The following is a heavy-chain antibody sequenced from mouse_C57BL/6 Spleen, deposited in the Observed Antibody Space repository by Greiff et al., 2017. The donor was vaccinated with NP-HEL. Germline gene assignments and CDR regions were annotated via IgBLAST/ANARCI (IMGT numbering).Heavy chain of an antibody. CDR3: ARERYYGSSDY. CDR2: ISSGSSTI. J-gene: IGHJ2*01. D-gene: IGHD1-1*01. Sequence: EVQLVESGGGLVKPGGSLKLSCAASGLTFSDYGMHWVRQAPEKGLEWVAYISSGSSTIYYADTVKGRFTISRDNAKNTLFLQMTSLRSEDTAMYYCARERYYGSSDYWGQGTTLTVSS. CDR1: GLTFSDYG. V-gene: IGHV5-17*01.